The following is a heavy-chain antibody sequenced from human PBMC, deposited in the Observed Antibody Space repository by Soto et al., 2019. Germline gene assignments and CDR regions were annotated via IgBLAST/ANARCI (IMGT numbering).Heavy chain of an antibody. V-gene: IGHV4-34*01. J-gene: IGHJ6*02. Sequence: SETLSLTCAVYGGSFSGYYWSWIRQPPGKGPEWIGEINHSGSTNYNPSLKSRVTISVDTSKNQFSLKLSSVTAADTAVYYCARGLYYDFWSGYYTDGMDVWGQGTTVTVSS. CDR2: INHSGST. D-gene: IGHD3-3*01. CDR3: ARGLYYDFWSGYYTDGMDV. CDR1: GGSFSGYY.